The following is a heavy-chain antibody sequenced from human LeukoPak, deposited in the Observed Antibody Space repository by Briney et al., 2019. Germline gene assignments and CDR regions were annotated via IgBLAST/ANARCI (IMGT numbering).Heavy chain of an antibody. CDR3: TRDPHYYHGNPHDF. Sequence: GGSLRLSCAASGFTFSSYAMSWVRQAPGKGLEWVSAISGSGGSTYYADSVKGRFTISRDNSKNTLYLQMNSSIIEDTAVYFCTRDPHYYHGNPHDFWGQGTRVTVSS. CDR1: GFTFSSYA. J-gene: IGHJ4*02. V-gene: IGHV3-23*01. CDR2: ISGSGGST. D-gene: IGHD4-23*01.